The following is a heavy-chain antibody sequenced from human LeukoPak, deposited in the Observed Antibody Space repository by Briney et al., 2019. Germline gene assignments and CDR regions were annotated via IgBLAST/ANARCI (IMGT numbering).Heavy chain of an antibody. V-gene: IGHV3-21*01. CDR3: ARDRGSYWDGGNDY. Sequence: GGSLRLSCAASGFTFSTYNMHWVRQAPGQGLEWVSSISSPSGYIYYADSVKGRFTISRDNAKNSLYLQMNSLRAEDTAVYYCARDRGSYWDGGNDYWGQGTLVTVSS. CDR2: ISSPSGYI. J-gene: IGHJ4*02. D-gene: IGHD1-26*01. CDR1: GFTFSTYN.